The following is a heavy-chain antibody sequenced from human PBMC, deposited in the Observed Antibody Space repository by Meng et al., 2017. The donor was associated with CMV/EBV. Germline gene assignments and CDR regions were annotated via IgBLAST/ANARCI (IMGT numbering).Heavy chain of an antibody. V-gene: IGHV3-30-3*01. CDR2: ISYDGSNK. J-gene: IGHJ4*02. CDR3: ARGDYFDY. CDR1: GFTFSSYA. Sequence: QVQCVASGGGVVQPGRSLRLSCAASGFTFSSYAMHWVRQAPGKGLEWVAVISYDGSNKYYADSVKGRFTISRDNSKNTLYLQMNSLRAEDTAVYYCARGDYFDYWGQGTLVTVSS.